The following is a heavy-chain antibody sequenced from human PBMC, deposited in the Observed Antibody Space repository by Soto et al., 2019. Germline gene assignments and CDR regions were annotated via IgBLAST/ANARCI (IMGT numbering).Heavy chain of an antibody. J-gene: IGHJ4*02. Sequence: ASVKVSCAASGYTFTSYARHWVRQAPGQRLEWMGWINAGNGNTKYSQKFQGRVTITRDTSASTAYMELSSLRSEDTAVYYCATEAGYYDSSGYFSDYWGQGTLVTVS. CDR1: GYTFTSYA. CDR2: INAGNGNT. V-gene: IGHV1-3*01. D-gene: IGHD3-22*01. CDR3: ATEAGYYDSSGYFSDY.